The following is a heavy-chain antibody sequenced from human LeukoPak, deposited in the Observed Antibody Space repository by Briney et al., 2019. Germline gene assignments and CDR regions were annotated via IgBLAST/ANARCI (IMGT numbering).Heavy chain of an antibody. J-gene: IGHJ3*02. Sequence: PSETLSLTCTVSGGSISSYYWSWIRQPPGKGLEWIGYIYYSGSTNYNPSLKSRVTISVDTSKNQFSLKLSSVTAADTAVYYCASMITFGGVMSGAFDIWGQGTMVTVSS. D-gene: IGHD3-16*01. CDR2: IYYSGST. V-gene: IGHV4-59*01. CDR1: GGSISSYY. CDR3: ASMITFGGVMSGAFDI.